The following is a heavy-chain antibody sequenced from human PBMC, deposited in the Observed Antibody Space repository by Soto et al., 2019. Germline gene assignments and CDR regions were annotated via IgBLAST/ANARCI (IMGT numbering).Heavy chain of an antibody. J-gene: IGHJ3*02. CDR1: GGSISSYY. V-gene: IGHV4-59*08. Sequence: SETLSLTCTVSGGSISSYYWSWIRQPPWKGLEWIGYIYYSGSTNYNPSLKSRVTISVDTSKNQFSLKLSSVTAADTAVYYCASWVVPAAIGPRRPQRAFDIWGQGTMVTVSS. CDR3: ASWVVPAAIGPRRPQRAFDI. D-gene: IGHD2-2*01. CDR2: IYYSGST.